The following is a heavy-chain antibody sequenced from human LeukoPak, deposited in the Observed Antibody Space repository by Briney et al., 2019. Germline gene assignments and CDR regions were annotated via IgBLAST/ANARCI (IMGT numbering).Heavy chain of an antibody. Sequence: SETLSLTCTVSGGSISSSSYYWGWIRQPPGKGLEWIGSIYYSGSTYYNPSLKSRVTISVDTSKNQFSLKLSSVTAADTAVYSCARHRMYYYDSSGRGVADAFDIWGQGTMVTVSS. D-gene: IGHD3-22*01. CDR3: ARHRMYYYDSSGRGVADAFDI. J-gene: IGHJ3*02. V-gene: IGHV4-39*01. CDR1: GGSISSSSYY. CDR2: IYYSGST.